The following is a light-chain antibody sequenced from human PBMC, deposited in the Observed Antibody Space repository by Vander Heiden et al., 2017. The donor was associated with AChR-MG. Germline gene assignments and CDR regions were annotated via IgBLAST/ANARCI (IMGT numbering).Light chain of an antibody. CDR2: EDN. V-gene: IGLV6-57*03. Sequence: NFVLTQPHSASESPGKTVTIPCTRSGGRIATNYAQWYQQRPGSAPTTVIFEDNHRPSGVPDRCSGSIDSSSNSASRIISGLKTEDEADYYCQSYDDTNHGVFGGGTKLTVL. CDR1: GGRIATNY. J-gene: IGLJ2*01. CDR3: QSYDDTNHGV.